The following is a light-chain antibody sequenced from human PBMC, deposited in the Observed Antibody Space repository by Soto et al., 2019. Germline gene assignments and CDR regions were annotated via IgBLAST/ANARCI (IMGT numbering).Light chain of an antibody. V-gene: IGKV1-8*01. CDR3: QQYYSYPPIT. CDR1: QGISSY. J-gene: IGKJ3*01. CDR2: AAS. Sequence: AIRMTQSPSSLSASTGDRVTITCRASQGISSYLAWYQQKPGKAPKLLIYAASTLQSGVPSMFSGSGSGTDFTLTISCLQSEDFATNYCQQYYSYPPITFGPGTKVDIK.